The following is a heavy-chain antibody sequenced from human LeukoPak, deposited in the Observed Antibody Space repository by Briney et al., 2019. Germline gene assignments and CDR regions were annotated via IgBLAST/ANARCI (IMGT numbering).Heavy chain of an antibody. Sequence: SETLSLTCAVSGVSISSSSYYWGWIRQPPGKGLEWIGSIYYSGSTYYNPSLKSRVTISVDTSKNQFSLKLSSVTAADTAVYYCARVGTTMNFDYWGQGTLVTVSS. J-gene: IGHJ4*02. CDR2: IYYSGST. V-gene: IGHV4-39*07. CDR3: ARVGTTMNFDY. CDR1: GVSISSSSYY. D-gene: IGHD1/OR15-1a*01.